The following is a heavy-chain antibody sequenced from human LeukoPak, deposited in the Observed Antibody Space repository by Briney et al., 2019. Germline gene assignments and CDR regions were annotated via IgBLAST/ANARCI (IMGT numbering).Heavy chain of an antibody. Sequence: GGSLRLSCAASGFTLSSYSMNCVRQAPGEGLEWISYIYSDTYGNTIYYPHTVECRFTISRDNTKNTLYLNMDSLRDEDTAVYYCARDRDYAFAYWGQGTLVTVSS. CDR1: GFTLSSYS. D-gene: IGHD4-17*01. V-gene: IGHV3-48*02. CDR3: ARDRDYAFAY. J-gene: IGHJ4*02. CDR2: IYSDTYGNTI.